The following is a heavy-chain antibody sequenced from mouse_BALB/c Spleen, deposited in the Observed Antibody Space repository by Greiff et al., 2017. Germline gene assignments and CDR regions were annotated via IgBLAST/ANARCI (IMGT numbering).Heavy chain of an antibody. CDR1: GYSITSDYA. CDR3: ASGPWFAY. J-gene: IGHJ3*01. Sequence: DVKLVESGPGLVKPSQSLSLTCTVTGYSITSDYAWNWIRQFPGNKLEWMGYISYSGSTSYNPSLKSRISITRDTSKNQFFLQLNSVTTEDTATYYCASGPWFAYWGQGTLVTVSA. CDR2: ISYSGST. V-gene: IGHV3-2*02.